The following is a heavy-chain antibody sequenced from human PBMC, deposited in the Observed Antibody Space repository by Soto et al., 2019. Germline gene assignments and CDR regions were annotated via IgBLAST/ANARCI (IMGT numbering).Heavy chain of an antibody. CDR2: ISGSGSST. J-gene: IGHJ4*02. Sequence: EVQLLESGGYLVQPGGSLRLSCAASGFTFSSYAMSWVRQAPGKGLEWVSTISGSGSSTNYVDSVKGRFTISRDNSKNTLYLQMNSLRTEDTAVYYCAKDEAMYYFDYWGQGTQFTVS. CDR3: AKDEAMYYFDY. V-gene: IGHV3-23*01. CDR1: GFTFSSYA.